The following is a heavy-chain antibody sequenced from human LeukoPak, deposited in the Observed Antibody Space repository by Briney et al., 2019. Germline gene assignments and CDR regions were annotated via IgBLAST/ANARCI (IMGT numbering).Heavy chain of an antibody. CDR2: ISAYNGNT. CDR1: GYPFTSYG. Sequence: EASVKVSCKASGYPFTSYGISWVRQAPGQGLEGLGWISAYNGNTNYAQKLQGRLTMTTDTSTSTAYMDLRSLRPADTAVYYCASLPYDSSGYYPADWGQGTLVTVSS. D-gene: IGHD3-22*01. CDR3: ASLPYDSSGYYPAD. J-gene: IGHJ4*02. V-gene: IGHV1-18*01.